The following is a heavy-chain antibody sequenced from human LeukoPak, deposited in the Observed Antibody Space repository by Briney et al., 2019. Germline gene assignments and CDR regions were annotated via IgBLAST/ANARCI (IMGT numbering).Heavy chain of an antibody. V-gene: IGHV4-39*01. D-gene: IGHD3-22*01. Sequence: PSETLSLTCTVSGGSISISGYFWGWIRQPPGKGLEWIGSIYYSGSTYYNPSLKSRVTISVDTSKNQLSLKLFSGTAADMAVYYCARTYNSDGSGYYYDFDYCGQGTLVTVSS. CDR2: IYYSGST. J-gene: IGHJ4*02. CDR3: ARTYNSDGSGYYYDFDY. CDR1: GGSISISGYF.